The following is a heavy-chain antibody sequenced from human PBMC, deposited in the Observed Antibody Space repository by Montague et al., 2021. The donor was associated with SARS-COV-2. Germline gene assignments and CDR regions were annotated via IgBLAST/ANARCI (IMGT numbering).Heavy chain of an antibody. D-gene: IGHD2-21*02. V-gene: IGHV4-39*01. Sequence: SETLSLTCTVSGGSITSSAYFWSWIRQSPGKGLEWIGTIYYSGNTYSNPSLKSRLTISMDTSKSQVSLKINSVTAADTAVYFCASLGSPAYCGGDCYLRDYATDVWGQGTMVTVSS. CDR3: ASLGSPAYCGGDCYLRDYATDV. CDR2: IYYSGNT. J-gene: IGHJ6*02. CDR1: GGSITSSAYF.